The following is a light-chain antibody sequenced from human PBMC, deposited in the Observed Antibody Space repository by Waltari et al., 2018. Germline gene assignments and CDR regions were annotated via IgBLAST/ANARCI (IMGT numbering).Light chain of an antibody. Sequence: DIQMTQSPSSLSASVGDRVTITCRASQNIGSSLNWYQHKPGKAPNLLIYAASSLQSWVPSRFSGSGSESGTDFTLTISSLHPEDFAIYYCHQSYSTPTFGPGTKVDIK. CDR1: QNIGSS. CDR3: HQSYSTPT. V-gene: IGKV1-39*01. CDR2: AAS. J-gene: IGKJ3*01.